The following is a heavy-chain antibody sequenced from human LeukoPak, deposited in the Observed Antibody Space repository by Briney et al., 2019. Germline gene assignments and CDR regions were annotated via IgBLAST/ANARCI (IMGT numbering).Heavy chain of an antibody. CDR2: ISAYNGNT. J-gene: IGHJ3*02. Sequence: ASVKVSRKASGYTFTSYGISWVRQAPGQGLEWMGWISAYNGNTNYAQKLQGRVTMTTDTSTSTAYMELRSLRSDDTAVYYCARSSDYYDSSGVAFDIWGQGTMVTVSS. CDR3: ARSSDYYDSSGVAFDI. D-gene: IGHD3-22*01. V-gene: IGHV1-18*01. CDR1: GYTFTSYG.